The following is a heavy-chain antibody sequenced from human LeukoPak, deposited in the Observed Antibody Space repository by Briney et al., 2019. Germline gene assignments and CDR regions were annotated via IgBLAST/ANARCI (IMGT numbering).Heavy chain of an antibody. CDR1: GFTFSSYS. D-gene: IGHD6-6*01. J-gene: IGHJ6*02. CDR2: ISSSSSYI. CDR3: ARDTEYSSSSFILYYYGMDV. V-gene: IGHV3-21*01. Sequence: GGSLRLSCAASGFTFSSYSMNWVRQAPGKGLEWVSSISSSSSYIYYADSVKGRFTISRDNAKNSLYLQMNSLRAGDTAVYYCARDTEYSSSSFILYYYGMDVWGQGTTVTVSS.